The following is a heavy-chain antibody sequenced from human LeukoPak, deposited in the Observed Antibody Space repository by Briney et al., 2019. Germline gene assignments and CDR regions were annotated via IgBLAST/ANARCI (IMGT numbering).Heavy chain of an antibody. D-gene: IGHD3-3*01. Sequence: PGGSLRHSCAASGFTFRSYWMHWVRQAPGKGLVWVSRINTDGRSTSYADSVKGRFTISRDTSKNTLYLQMNSLRAEDTAVYYCARDWSHRCFDYWGQGTLVTVSS. CDR3: ARDWSHRCFDY. CDR1: GFTFRSYW. V-gene: IGHV3-74*01. J-gene: IGHJ4*02. CDR2: INTDGRST.